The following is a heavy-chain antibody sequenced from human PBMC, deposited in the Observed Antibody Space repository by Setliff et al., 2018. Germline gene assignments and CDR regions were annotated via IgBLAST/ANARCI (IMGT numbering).Heavy chain of an antibody. Sequence: SETLSLTCTVSGGSIRSYYWNWIRQPPGKGLEWIGYIYYSGSTNYNPSRKSRVTISVDTTKNHISLKLSAGTAADTAVYYCAGSTVTQVDYWGQGTLVTVSS. CDR2: IYYSGST. J-gene: IGHJ4*02. CDR1: GGSIRSYY. CDR3: AGSTVTQVDY. D-gene: IGHD4-17*01. V-gene: IGHV4-59*12.